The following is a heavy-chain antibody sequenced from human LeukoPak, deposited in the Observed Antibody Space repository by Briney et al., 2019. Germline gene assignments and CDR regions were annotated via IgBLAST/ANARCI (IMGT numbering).Heavy chain of an antibody. J-gene: IGHJ6*02. CDR3: ARILKLRYFDWLSYGMDV. CDR2: IFSNDEK. D-gene: IGHD3-9*01. CDR1: GGSISSSGYH. Sequence: QTLSLTCTVSGGSISSSGYHWSWIRQPPGKALEWLAHIFSNDEKSYSTSLKSRLAISKDTSKSQVVLTMTNMDPVDTATYYCARILKLRYFDWLSYGMDVWGQGTTVTVSS. V-gene: IGHV2-26*01.